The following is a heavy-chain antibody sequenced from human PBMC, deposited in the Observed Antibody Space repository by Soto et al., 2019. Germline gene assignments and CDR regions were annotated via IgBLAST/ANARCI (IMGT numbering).Heavy chain of an antibody. CDR2: INAGNGNT. CDR3: ARDNGQLRSSSYYYYMDV. V-gene: IGHV1-3*01. J-gene: IGHJ6*03. CDR1: GYTFTSYA. Sequence: QVQLVQSGAEVKKPGASVKVSCKASGYTFTSYAMHWVRQAPGQRLEWMGWINAGNGNTKYSQKFQGRVTITRDTSASTAYMELSSLRAEDTAVYYCARDNGQLRSSSYYYYMDVWGKGTTVTVSS. D-gene: IGHD3-3*01.